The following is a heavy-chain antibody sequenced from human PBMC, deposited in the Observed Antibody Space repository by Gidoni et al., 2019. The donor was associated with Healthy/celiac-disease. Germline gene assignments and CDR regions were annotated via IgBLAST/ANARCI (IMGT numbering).Heavy chain of an antibody. CDR1: GFTVSSHY. CDR2: IYSGGST. D-gene: IGHD3-16*01. CDR3: ARAARGHPDAFDI. Sequence: EVQLVESGGGLIQPGGSLRLSCAASGFTVSSHYMSWVRQAPGKGLEWVSVIYSGGSTYYADSVKGRFTISRDNSKNTLYLQMNSLRAEDTAVYYCARAARGHPDAFDIWGQGTMVTVFS. V-gene: IGHV3-53*01. J-gene: IGHJ3*02.